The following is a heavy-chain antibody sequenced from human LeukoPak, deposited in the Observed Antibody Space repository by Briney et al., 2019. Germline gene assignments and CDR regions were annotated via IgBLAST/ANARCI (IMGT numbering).Heavy chain of an antibody. CDR3: ARPPYYYDSSGYPLAEYFQH. CDR1: GFTFSSYA. Sequence: GGSLRLSCAASGFTFSSYAMSWVRQAPGKGLEWVSTISGSGGSTYYADSVKGRFTISRDNSKNTLYLQMNSLRAEDTAVYYCARPPYYYDSSGYPLAEYFQHWGQGTLVTVSS. V-gene: IGHV3-23*01. CDR2: ISGSGGST. J-gene: IGHJ1*01. D-gene: IGHD3-22*01.